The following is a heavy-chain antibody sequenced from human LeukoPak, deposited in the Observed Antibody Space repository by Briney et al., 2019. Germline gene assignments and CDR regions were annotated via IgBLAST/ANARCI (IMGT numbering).Heavy chain of an antibody. Sequence: GGSLRLSCAASGFTFSSYGMHWVRQAPGKGLEWVAFIRYDGSNKYYADSVKGRFTISRDNSKNTLYLRMNSLRAEDTAVYYCAKGGPYYDFWSGYDWGQGTLVTVSS. CDR2: IRYDGSNK. CDR3: AKGGPYYDFWSGYD. D-gene: IGHD3-3*01. CDR1: GFTFSSYG. V-gene: IGHV3-30*02. J-gene: IGHJ4*02.